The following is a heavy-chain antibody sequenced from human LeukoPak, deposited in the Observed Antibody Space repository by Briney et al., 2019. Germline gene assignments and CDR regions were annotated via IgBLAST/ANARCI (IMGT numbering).Heavy chain of an antibody. CDR3: ARGYYDSRGYSNTFDI. V-gene: IGHV4-59*01. CDR2: INYSGNT. J-gene: IGHJ3*02. CDR1: GASISSSY. D-gene: IGHD3-22*01. Sequence: PSETLSLTCAVSGASISSSYWSWIRQPPGKGLEWIGYINYSGNTKYNPSLESRVTISVDASNNQFSLRLSPVTAADTAFYYCARGYYDSRGYSNTFDIWGRGTLVTVSS.